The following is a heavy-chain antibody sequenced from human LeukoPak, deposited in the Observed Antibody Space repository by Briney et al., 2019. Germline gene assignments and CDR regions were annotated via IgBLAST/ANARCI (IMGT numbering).Heavy chain of an antibody. CDR3: ARQGAAGKYYYYYMDV. J-gene: IGHJ6*03. V-gene: IGHV5-51*01. D-gene: IGHD6-13*01. CDR2: IYPDDSNT. CDR1: GYNFPIYW. Sequence: GESLKISCRGSGYNFPIYWIGWVRQMPGQGLEWMRIIYPDDSNTIYGPSFQGQVTISADKSINTAYLEWSSLKASDTAIYYCARQGAAGKYYYYYMDVWGKGTTVTVSS.